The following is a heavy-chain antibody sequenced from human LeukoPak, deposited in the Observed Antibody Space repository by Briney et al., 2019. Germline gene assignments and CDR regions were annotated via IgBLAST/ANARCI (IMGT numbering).Heavy chain of an antibody. Sequence: GGSLRLSCAASGFTFSSYGMHWVRQAPGKGLEWVAFIRYDGSNKYYADSVKGRFTISRDNSKNTLYLQMNSLRAEDTAVYYGAKTPAAVPAAIITPEEYYFDYWGQGTLVTVSS. J-gene: IGHJ4*02. CDR2: IRYDGSNK. V-gene: IGHV3-30*02. CDR3: AKTPAAVPAAIITPEEYYFDY. D-gene: IGHD2-2*01. CDR1: GFTFSSYG.